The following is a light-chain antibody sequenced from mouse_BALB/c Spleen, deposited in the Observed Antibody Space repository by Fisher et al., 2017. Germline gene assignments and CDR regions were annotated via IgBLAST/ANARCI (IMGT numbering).Light chain of an antibody. CDR2: DTS. CDR3: QQWSSNPLT. CDR1: SSVSY. V-gene: IGKV4-59*01. Sequence: IVMTQSPAIMSASPGEKVTMTCSASSSVSYMHWYQQKPGTSPKRWIYDTSKLASGVPARFSGSGSGTFYSLTISRMEAEDAATYYCQQWSSNPLTFGAGTKLELK. J-gene: IGKJ5*01.